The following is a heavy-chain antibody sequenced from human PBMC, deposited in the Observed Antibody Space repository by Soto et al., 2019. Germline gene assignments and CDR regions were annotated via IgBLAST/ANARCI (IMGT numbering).Heavy chain of an antibody. J-gene: IGHJ4*02. CDR1: GFTFSSYG. CDR3: AKDTGRYCSGGSCPGY. D-gene: IGHD2-15*01. V-gene: IGHV3-30*18. CDR2: ISYDGSNK. Sequence: QVQLVESGGGVVQPGRSLRLSCAASGFTFSSYGMHWVRQAPGKGLEWVAVISYDGSNKYYADSVKGRFTISRDNSKNTLYLQMNSLRAEDTAVYYCAKDTGRYCSGGSCPGYWGQGTLVTVSS.